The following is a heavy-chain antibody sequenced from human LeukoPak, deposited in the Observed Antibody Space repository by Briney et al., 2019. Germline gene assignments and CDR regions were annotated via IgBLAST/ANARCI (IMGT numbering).Heavy chain of an antibody. Sequence: TSGTLSLTCAVSGGSISSNNWWSWVRPPPGKGLEWIGEIYHSGNSNYNPSLKSRVTISVDKSKNQFSLKLSSVTAADTAVYYCARAYCGGDCYSIRSRYYFDYWGQGTLVTVSS. D-gene: IGHD2-21*02. V-gene: IGHV4-4*02. CDR2: IYHSGNS. J-gene: IGHJ4*02. CDR3: ARAYCGGDCYSIRSRYYFDY. CDR1: GGSISSNNW.